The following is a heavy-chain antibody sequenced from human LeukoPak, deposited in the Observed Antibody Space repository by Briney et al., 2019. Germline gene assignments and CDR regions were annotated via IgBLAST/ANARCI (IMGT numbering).Heavy chain of an antibody. CDR3: ARNYYYYMDV. CDR2: INHSGST. Sequence: SETLSLTCAVYGGSFSGYYWSWIRQPPGKGLEWIGEINHSGSTNYNPSLKSRVTISVDTSKNQFSLKLSSVTAADTAVYYCARNYYYYMDVWGKGTTVTVSS. J-gene: IGHJ6*03. CDR1: GGSFSGYY. V-gene: IGHV4-34*01.